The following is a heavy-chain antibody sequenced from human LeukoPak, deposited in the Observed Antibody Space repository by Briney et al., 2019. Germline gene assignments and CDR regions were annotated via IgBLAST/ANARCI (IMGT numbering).Heavy chain of an antibody. V-gene: IGHV3-21*05. CDR1: GFDFTIYS. CDR2: ISSSSRYI. CDR3: TRAEGLGPGAHFDQ. J-gene: IGHJ4*02. Sequence: GGSLRLSCAASGFDFTIYSINWVRQAPGKGLEWISYISSSSRYIYFADSVRGRFTASRDDAMNSLHLQMDSLRVEDTAVYYCTRAEGLGPGAHFDQWGQGALVIVSS.